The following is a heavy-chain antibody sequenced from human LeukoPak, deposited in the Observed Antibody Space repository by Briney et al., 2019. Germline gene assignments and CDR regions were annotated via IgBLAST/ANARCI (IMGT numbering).Heavy chain of an antibody. D-gene: IGHD3-9*01. Sequence: ASETLSLTCAVYGGSFSGYYWSWIRQPPGKGLEWIGEINHSGSTNYNPSLKSRVTISVDTSKNRFSLKLSSVTAADTAVYYCARYYDILTGHFDYWGQGTLVTVSS. J-gene: IGHJ4*02. CDR1: GGSFSGYY. CDR3: ARYYDILTGHFDY. CDR2: INHSGST. V-gene: IGHV4-34*01.